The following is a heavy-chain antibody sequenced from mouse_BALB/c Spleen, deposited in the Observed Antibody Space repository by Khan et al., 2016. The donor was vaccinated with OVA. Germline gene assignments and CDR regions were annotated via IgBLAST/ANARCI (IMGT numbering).Heavy chain of an antibody. J-gene: IGHJ2*01. CDR2: INPHIGET. V-gene: IGHV1-20*02. D-gene: IGHD1-1*01. Sequence: VQLKQSGPELVKPGASVKISCKASGYSFTGYFMNWVMQSHGKSLEWIGRINPHIGETFYNQKFKGKATLTVDESSSTVHMELRSLASEDSAVYCCARKNGSDFDYWGQGTTLTVSS. CDR1: GYSFTGYF. CDR3: ARKNGSDFDY.